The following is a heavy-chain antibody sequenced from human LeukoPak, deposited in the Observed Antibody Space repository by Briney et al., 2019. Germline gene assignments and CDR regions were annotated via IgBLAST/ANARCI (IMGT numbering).Heavy chain of an antibody. J-gene: IGHJ4*02. CDR3: ARAPGIMTGYWRFDY. CDR2: IYYSGST. CDR1: GGSISPYY. V-gene: IGHV4-59*01. D-gene: IGHD3-9*01. Sequence: PPETLSLTCTVSGGSISPYYWTWIRQPPGKGLEWIGYIYYSGSTNYNPSLKSRVTMSVDTSKNQFSLKLTSVTAADTAVYYCARAPGIMTGYWRFDYWGQGTLVTVSS.